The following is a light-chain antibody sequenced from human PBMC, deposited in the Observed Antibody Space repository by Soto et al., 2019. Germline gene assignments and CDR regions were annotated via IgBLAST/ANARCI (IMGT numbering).Light chain of an antibody. CDR3: QHYKMYSPWT. J-gene: IGKJ1*01. Sequence: DIQMTQSPSTLAASVGDRVTITFLASQTISVWLAWYQQKPGKAPKLLIYDVSSLQSGVPSRFSGSGSGTEFTLTISSLQPDDFATYYCQHYKMYSPWTFGQGTKVDIK. V-gene: IGKV1-5*01. CDR1: QTISVW. CDR2: DVS.